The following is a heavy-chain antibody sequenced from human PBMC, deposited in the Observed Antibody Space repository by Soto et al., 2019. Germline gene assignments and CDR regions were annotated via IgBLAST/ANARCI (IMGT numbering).Heavy chain of an antibody. Sequence: PGGSLRLSCAASGFTFRAFGMSWIRQTPEKGLEWVSSINLFDGRTYYTDSVKGRFTISKDDSKNTVSLQLNSLRVDDTAIYYCARDLRCGGDCYYYYYYGMDVWGQGTTVTVSS. CDR1: GFTFRAFG. V-gene: IGHV3-23*01. J-gene: IGHJ6*02. CDR2: INLFDGRT. CDR3: ARDLRCGGDCYYYYYYGMDV. D-gene: IGHD2-21*02.